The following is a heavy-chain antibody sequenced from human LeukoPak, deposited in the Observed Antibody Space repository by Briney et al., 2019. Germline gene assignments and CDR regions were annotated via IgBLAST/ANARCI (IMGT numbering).Heavy chain of an antibody. J-gene: IGHJ3*02. CDR1: GYNFISYG. V-gene: IGHV1-18*01. CDR2: ISVYNGNT. D-gene: IGHD3-10*01. CDR3: ARDSALWFGELDAFDI. Sequence: GASVKVSCKASGYNFISYGISWVRQAPGQGLEWMGWISVYNGNTDYAQKLQGRVTMTRDTSTSTVYMELSSLRSEDTAVYYCARDSALWFGELDAFDIWGQGTMVTVSS.